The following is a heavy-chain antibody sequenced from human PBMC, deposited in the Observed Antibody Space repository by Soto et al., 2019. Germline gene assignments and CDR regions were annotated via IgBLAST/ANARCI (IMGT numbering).Heavy chain of an antibody. J-gene: IGHJ4*02. CDR3: AHRNYGDYPFDY. D-gene: IGHD4-17*01. Sequence: ESGPTLVNPTQTLTPTCTFSGFSLSTSGVGVGWIRQPPGKALEWLAPIYWNDDKRYSPSLKSRLTITKDTSKNQVVLTMTNMDPVDTATYYCAHRNYGDYPFDYWGQGTLVTVSS. V-gene: IGHV2-5*01. CDR1: GFSLSTSGVG. CDR2: IYWNDDK.